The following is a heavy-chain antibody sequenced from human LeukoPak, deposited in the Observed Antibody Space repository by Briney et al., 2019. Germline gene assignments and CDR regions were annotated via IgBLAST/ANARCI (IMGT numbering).Heavy chain of an antibody. CDR3: ARGRWIQLWRGLFDC. V-gene: IGHV4-31*03. J-gene: IGHJ4*02. D-gene: IGHD5-18*01. Sequence: SETLSLTCTVSGGSISSGGYYWSWIRQHPGKGLEWIGYIYYSGSTYYNPSLKSRVTISVDTSKNQFSLKLSSVTAADTAVYYCARGRWIQLWRGLFDCWGQGTLVTVSS. CDR2: IYYSGST. CDR1: GGSISSGGYY.